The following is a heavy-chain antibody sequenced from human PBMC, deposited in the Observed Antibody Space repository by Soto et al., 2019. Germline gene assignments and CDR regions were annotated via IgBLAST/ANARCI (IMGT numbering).Heavy chain of an antibody. J-gene: IGHJ4*02. V-gene: IGHV4-59*08. CDR3: ARQLFY. Sequence: SDTLSLTCTVSGGSISSSYWSWIRQPPGKGLEWIGYIYDSGSTYYNSSLKSRITMSVDTSKNQFSLKLSSVTAADTAVYYCARQLFYWGRGTPVTVPS. CDR2: IYDSGST. CDR1: GGSISSSY. D-gene: IGHD6-13*01.